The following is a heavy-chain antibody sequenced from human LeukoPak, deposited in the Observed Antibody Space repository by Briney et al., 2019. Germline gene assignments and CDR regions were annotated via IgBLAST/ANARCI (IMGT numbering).Heavy chain of an antibody. V-gene: IGHV3-7*01. Sequence: GGSLSLSCAASGFTFNAYWMSWVRQAPGKGLEWVANIKQDGSEKYYVDSVKGRFTISRDNAKNSLYLQMNSLRAEDTAVYYCARSRGSGDYWGQGSLVTVSS. CDR1: GFTFNAYW. D-gene: IGHD3-10*01. J-gene: IGHJ4*02. CDR3: ARSRGSGDY. CDR2: IKQDGSEK.